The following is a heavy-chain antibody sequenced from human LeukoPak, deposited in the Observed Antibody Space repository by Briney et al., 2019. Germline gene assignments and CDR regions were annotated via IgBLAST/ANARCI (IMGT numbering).Heavy chain of an antibody. CDR1: GFTFTSYT. J-gene: IGHJ4*02. D-gene: IGHD2-21*02. CDR3: ARDPQYCGGDCSDGY. V-gene: IGHV3-23*01. Sequence: GGSLRLSCAASGFTFTSYTMTWARQAPGKGLEWVSSISGSGSSTYYADSVKGRFTISRDNSKTTVYVQMNTLKAEDTAMYFCARDPQYCGGDCSDGYWGQGTLVTVSS. CDR2: ISGSGSST.